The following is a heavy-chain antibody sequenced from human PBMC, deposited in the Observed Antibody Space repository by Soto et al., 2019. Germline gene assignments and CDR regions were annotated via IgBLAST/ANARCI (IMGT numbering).Heavy chain of an antibody. V-gene: IGHV3-33*01. D-gene: IGHD6-6*01. CDR1: GFTFSSYG. CDR2: IWYDGSNK. Sequence: QVQLVESGGGVVQPGRSLRLSCAASGFTFSSYGMHWVRQAPGKGLEWVAVIWYDGSNKYYADSVKGRFTISSDNSKNTVYLQMTSLRAEDTAVYYCARDFGIAARPGGMDVWGQGTTVIVSS. CDR3: ARDFGIAARPGGMDV. J-gene: IGHJ6*02.